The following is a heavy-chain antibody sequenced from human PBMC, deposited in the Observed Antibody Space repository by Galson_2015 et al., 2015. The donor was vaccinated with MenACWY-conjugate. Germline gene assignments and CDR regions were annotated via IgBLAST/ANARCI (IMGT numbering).Heavy chain of an antibody. J-gene: IGHJ4*02. CDR2: ITSAGSGP. V-gene: IGHV3-74*01. CDR3: AKTRGASFYFDS. D-gene: IGHD1-26*01. Sequence: RITSAGSGPTYADSVKDRFTISRANAKNTLYLQMNSLRPEDTAVFYCAKTRGASFYFDSWGQGTLVTVSS.